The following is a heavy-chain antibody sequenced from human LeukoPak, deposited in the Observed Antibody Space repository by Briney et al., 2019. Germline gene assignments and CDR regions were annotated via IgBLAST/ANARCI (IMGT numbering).Heavy chain of an antibody. D-gene: IGHD3-3*01. V-gene: IGHV5-51*01. Sequence: GESLKISCKGSGYSFTSYWIGWVRQMPGKGLEWMGIIYPGDSDTRYSPSFQGQVTISADKSISTAYLQWSSLKASDTAMYYCARLYYDFWSGYYLPYYYYYMDVWGKGTTVTVSS. CDR3: ARLYYDFWSGYYLPYYYYYMDV. CDR2: IYPGDSDT. CDR1: GYSFTSYW. J-gene: IGHJ6*03.